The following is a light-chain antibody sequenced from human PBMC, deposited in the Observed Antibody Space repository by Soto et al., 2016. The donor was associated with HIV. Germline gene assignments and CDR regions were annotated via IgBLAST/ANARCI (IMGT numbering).Light chain of an antibody. J-gene: IGKJ2*01. CDR3: LQDYTYPYT. V-gene: IGKV1-9*01. Sequence: DIQLTQSPSFLSASVGDRVTITCRASQGIGSHLAWYQQKPGKAPKLLIYGAFTLQSGVPSRFSGSGSGTEFTLTISSLQPEDFASYFCLQDYTYPYTFGQGTKLEIK. CDR1: QGIGSH. CDR2: GAF.